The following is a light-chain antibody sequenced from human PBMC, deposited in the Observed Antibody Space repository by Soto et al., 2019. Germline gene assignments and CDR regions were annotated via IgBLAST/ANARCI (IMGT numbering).Light chain of an antibody. V-gene: IGKV4-1*01. CDR3: QQYYSTPRT. Sequence: DIMMTQSPDSLDVSLGERATINCKSSQNVLFSSNNKNYLAWYQQKPGQPPKLLIYWASTRESGVPDRFSGGGSGTDFTLTISSLQAEDVAVYYCQQYYSTPRTFGQGTKVDNK. CDR2: WAS. J-gene: IGKJ1*01. CDR1: QNVLFSSNNKNY.